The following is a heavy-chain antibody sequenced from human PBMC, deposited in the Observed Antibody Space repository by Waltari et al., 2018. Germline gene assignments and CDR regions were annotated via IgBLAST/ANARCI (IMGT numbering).Heavy chain of an antibody. CDR2: INHSGST. CDR3: ARRRVWSGYYRTGDYGMDV. V-gene: IGHV4-34*01. J-gene: IGHJ6*02. CDR1: GGSFSGYY. Sequence: QVQLQQWGAGLLKPSETLSLTRAVYGGSFSGYYWSWIRQPPGKGLEWIGEINHSGSTNYNSSLKSRVTISVDTSKNQFSLKLSSVTAADTAVYYCARRRVWSGYYRTGDYGMDVWGQGTTVTVSS. D-gene: IGHD3-3*01.